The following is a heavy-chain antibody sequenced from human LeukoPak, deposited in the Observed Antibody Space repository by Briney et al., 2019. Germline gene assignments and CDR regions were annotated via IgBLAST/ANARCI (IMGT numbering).Heavy chain of an antibody. V-gene: IGHV4-38-2*02. CDR1: GYSISSGYY. CDR3: ARNRRATSYYYYYYYMDV. Sequence: PSETLSLTCTVSGYSISSGYYWGWIRQSPGKGLEWIGSIYHSGSTYYNPSLKSRVTISVDTSKNQFSLKLSSVTAADTAVYYCARNRRATSYYYYYYYMDVWGKGTTVTISS. CDR2: IYHSGST. J-gene: IGHJ6*03.